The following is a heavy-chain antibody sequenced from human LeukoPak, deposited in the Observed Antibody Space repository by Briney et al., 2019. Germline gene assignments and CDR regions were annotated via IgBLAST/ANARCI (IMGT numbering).Heavy chain of an antibody. J-gene: IGHJ4*02. D-gene: IGHD2-15*01. CDR2: MSSRGSTI. Sequence: PGGSLRLSCAASGFTFSIYEMSWVRQAPGKGLEWLSYMSSRGSTISYADSVKGRFTISRDNAKNSLFLQMNNLRAEDTAVYYCARARTPDYWGQGTLVTVSS. CDR3: ARARTPDY. CDR1: GFTFSIYE. V-gene: IGHV3-48*03.